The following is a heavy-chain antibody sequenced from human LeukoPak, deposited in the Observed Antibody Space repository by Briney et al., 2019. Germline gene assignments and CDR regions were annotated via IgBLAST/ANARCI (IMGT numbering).Heavy chain of an antibody. CDR3: AKHDSSSYF. D-gene: IGHD3-22*01. CDR1: GFIFSTYG. CDR2: MRSDGSDK. Sequence: GGSLRLSCAASGFIFSTYGMHWVRQAPGKGLEWVAFMRSDGSDKYYADSVKGRFTISRDNSKNTLYLQMNSLRDEDTAVYYCAKHDSSSYFWGQGALVTVSS. V-gene: IGHV3-30*02. J-gene: IGHJ4*02.